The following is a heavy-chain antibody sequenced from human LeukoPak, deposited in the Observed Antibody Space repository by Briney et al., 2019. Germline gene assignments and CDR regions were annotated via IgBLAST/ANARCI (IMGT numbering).Heavy chain of an antibody. D-gene: IGHD3-3*01. CDR1: GFTFGSYS. V-gene: IGHV3-21*01. CDR2: ISSTSRYI. Sequence: PGGSLRLSCAASGFTFGSYSMNWVRQVPGKGLQWVASISSTSRYIYYADSVKGRFTVSRDNAKNSLSLQMNSLGAEDTAVYYCYSHFGVVINDFDYWGQGTLVTVSS. CDR3: YSHFGVVINDFDY. J-gene: IGHJ4*02.